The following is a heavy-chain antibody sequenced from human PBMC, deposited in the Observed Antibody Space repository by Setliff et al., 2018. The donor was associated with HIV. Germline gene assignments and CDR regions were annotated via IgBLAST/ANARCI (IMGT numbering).Heavy chain of an antibody. J-gene: IGHJ4*02. V-gene: IGHV3-30*19. D-gene: IGHD6-13*01. Sequence: PGGSLRLSCAASGFTFSSYGMHWVRQAPGKGLEWVAVIWYDGSNKYYADSVKGRFTISRDNSKNTLYLQTNSLRAEDTAVYYCARDLPVSNWYRYGLDYWGQGTLVTVSS. CDR1: GFTFSSYG. CDR2: IWYDGSNK. CDR3: ARDLPVSNWYRYGLDY.